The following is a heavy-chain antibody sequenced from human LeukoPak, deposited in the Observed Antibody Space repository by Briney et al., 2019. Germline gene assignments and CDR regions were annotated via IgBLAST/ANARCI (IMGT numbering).Heavy chain of an antibody. CDR2: ISSSSSYI. Sequence: GESLKISCKGSGYSFTSYWIGWVRQMPGKGLEWVSSISSSSSYIYYADSVKGRFTISRDNANNSLYLQMNSLRAEDTAVYYCAREGDSGYVELDYWGQGTLVTVSS. V-gene: IGHV3-21*01. J-gene: IGHJ4*02. D-gene: IGHD5-12*01. CDR3: AREGDSGYVELDY. CDR1: GYSFTSYW.